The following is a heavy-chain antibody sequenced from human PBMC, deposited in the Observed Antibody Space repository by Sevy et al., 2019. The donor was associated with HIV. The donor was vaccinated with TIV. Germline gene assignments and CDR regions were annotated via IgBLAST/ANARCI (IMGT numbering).Heavy chain of an antibody. CDR3: ARDLGKQWLVGGSYFDY. Sequence: SETLSLTCTVSGGSVSSGSYYWSWIRQPPGKGLEWIGYIYYSGSTNYNPSLKSRVTISVDTSKNQFSLKLSSVTAADTAVYYCARDLGKQWLVGGSYFDYWGQGTLVTVSS. CDR2: IYYSGST. V-gene: IGHV4-61*01. J-gene: IGHJ4*02. CDR1: GGSVSSGSYY. D-gene: IGHD6-19*01.